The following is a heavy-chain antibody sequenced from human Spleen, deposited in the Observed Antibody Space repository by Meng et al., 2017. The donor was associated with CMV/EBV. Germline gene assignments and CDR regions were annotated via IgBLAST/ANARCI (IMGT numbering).Heavy chain of an antibody. Sequence: LSLTCAASGFTFSDYYMSWIRQAPGKGLEWVSYISSSGRFIYYADSVKGRFTISRDNSKNTLYLQMNSLRAEDTAVYYCARELASITMVRGVIDYWGQGTLVTVSS. CDR3: ARELASITMVRGVIDY. J-gene: IGHJ4*02. V-gene: IGHV3-11*04. D-gene: IGHD3-10*01. CDR1: GFTFSDYY. CDR2: ISSSGRFI.